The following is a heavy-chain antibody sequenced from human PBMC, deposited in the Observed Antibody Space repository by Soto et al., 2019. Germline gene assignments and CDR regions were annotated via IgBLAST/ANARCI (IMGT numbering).Heavy chain of an antibody. V-gene: IGHV1-46*01. J-gene: IGHJ5*02. CDR2: INPSGGST. D-gene: IGHD3-10*01. CDR1: GYTFTSYY. CDR3: VRERPPGVTSGSYYNGRGALHWFDP. Sequence: QVQLVQSGAEVKKPGASVKVSCKASGYTFTSYYMHWVRQAPGQGLEWMGIINPSGGSTSYAQKFQGRVTMTRDTSTSTVYMELSSLRSEDTAVYYCVRERPPGVTSGSYYNGRGALHWFDPWGQGTLVTVSS.